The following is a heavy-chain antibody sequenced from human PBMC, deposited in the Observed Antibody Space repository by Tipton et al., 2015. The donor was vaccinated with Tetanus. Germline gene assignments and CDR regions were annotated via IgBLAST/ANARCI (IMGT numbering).Heavy chain of an antibody. V-gene: IGHV3-21*01. CDR3: VSGSALGN. D-gene: IGHD6-25*01. Sequence: SLRLSCGISGFTFSTTKMNWVRKAPGRGLEWVSSISSTSRXINXAXSLEGRFTISRDNAKNSLSLQMNSLRTDDTAVYYCVSGSALGNWGQGTLVTVSS. CDR1: GFTFSTTK. J-gene: IGHJ4*02. CDR2: ISSTSRXI.